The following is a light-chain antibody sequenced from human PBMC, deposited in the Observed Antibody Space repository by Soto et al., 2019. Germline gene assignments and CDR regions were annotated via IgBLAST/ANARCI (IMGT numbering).Light chain of an antibody. CDR3: QTWGTGIRV. V-gene: IGLV4-69*01. CDR2: LNSDGSH. CDR1: RGHSSYA. J-gene: IGLJ3*02. Sequence: QLVLTQSPSASASPGASVKLTCTLSRGHSSYAIAWHQQQPEKGPRYLMNLNSDGSHTKGDGIPDRFSGSSSGAERYLTISSLQSEDEADYYCQTWGTGIRVFGGGTKLTVL.